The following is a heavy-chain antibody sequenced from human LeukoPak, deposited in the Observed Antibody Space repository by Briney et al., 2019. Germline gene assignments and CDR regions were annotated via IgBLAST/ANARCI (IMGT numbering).Heavy chain of an antibody. J-gene: IGHJ6*04. CDR1: GGSFSGYY. D-gene: IGHD3-9*01. Sequence: SETLSLTCAVYGGSFSGYYWSWIRQPPGKGLEWIGEINHSGSTNYNPSPKRRVTISVDTSTNQFSLNLISVTVADTAVYYCARSDYDILTGYWGPPVADVWGKGTTVTISS. V-gene: IGHV4-34*01. CDR3: ARSDYDILTGYWGPPVADV. CDR2: INHSGST.